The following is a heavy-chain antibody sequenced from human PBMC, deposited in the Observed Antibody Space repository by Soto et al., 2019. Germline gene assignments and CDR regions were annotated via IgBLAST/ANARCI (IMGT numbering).Heavy chain of an antibody. CDR3: VKESGHSSSWSFDY. V-gene: IGHV3-23*01. Sequence: GGSLRLSCAASGFTFSSYAMSWVRQAPGKGLEWVSTITGNGGSTYYADSVKGRFSISRDNSKNTLYLQMNSLRAEDTAVYHCVKESGHSSSWSFDYWGQGTLVTVSS. D-gene: IGHD6-13*01. CDR1: GFTFSSYA. J-gene: IGHJ4*02. CDR2: ITGNGGST.